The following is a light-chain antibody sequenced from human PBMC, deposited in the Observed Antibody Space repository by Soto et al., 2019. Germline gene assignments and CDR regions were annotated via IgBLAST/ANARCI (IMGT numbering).Light chain of an antibody. J-gene: IGLJ2*01. CDR2: EVS. Sequence: QSVLTQPASVSGSPGQSITISCTGTSSDVGAYNYVSWYQQHPGKAPKLMIFEVSDRPSGVSNRFSGSKSGNTASLTISGLQAEDEADYYCSSYTSSNTLVFGGGTKFTVL. CDR1: SSDVGAYNY. CDR3: SSYTSSNTLV. V-gene: IGLV2-14*01.